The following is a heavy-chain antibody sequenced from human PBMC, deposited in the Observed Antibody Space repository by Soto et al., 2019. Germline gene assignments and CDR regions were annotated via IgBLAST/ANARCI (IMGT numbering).Heavy chain of an antibody. V-gene: IGHV4-31*03. CDR1: GASISSGAYD. CDR3: AGHPYGESWFDP. CDR2: IDDSGNT. D-gene: IGHD4-17*01. Sequence: QVQLQESGPGLVKPSQTLSLTCTVSGASISSGAYDWSWIRQHPGKRLEWIGHIDDSGNTYYNPSLKIRVIISADTSKNHFSLRLRFVSAADTAVYYCAGHPYGESWFDPWGQGTLVTVSS. J-gene: IGHJ5*02.